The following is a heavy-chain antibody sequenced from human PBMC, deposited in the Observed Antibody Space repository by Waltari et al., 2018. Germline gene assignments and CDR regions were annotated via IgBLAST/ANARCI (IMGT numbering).Heavy chain of an antibody. V-gene: IGHV3-48*03. Sequence: EAQLVESGGGFVQPGGPLRLSCSASQFTFSNYEINWVRQAPGKGLGWVSVISTSGGTVDYADSGKGRFTTARDNARSSAYLQIDSVRDEDTAVYYCARGAGSNYWAMDVWGPGTTVTVSS. D-gene: IGHD1-7*01. CDR3: ARGAGSNYWAMDV. CDR2: ISTSGGTV. CDR1: QFTFSNYE. J-gene: IGHJ6*02.